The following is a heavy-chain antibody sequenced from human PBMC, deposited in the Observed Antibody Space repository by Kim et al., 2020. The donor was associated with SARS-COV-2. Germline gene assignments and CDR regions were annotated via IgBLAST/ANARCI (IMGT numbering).Heavy chain of an antibody. J-gene: IGHJ3*01. CDR3: ARVRLGSYAFDV. D-gene: IGHD3-10*01. CDR2: IKQDESEK. CDR1: GFTFSAYW. Sequence: GGSLRLSCAASGFTFSAYWMTWVRQAPGKGLEWVANIKQDESEKYYVDPVKGRFTISRDNAKASLYLQMNSLRTEDTAVYYCARVRLGSYAFDVWGQGTMVTVSS. V-gene: IGHV3-7*03.